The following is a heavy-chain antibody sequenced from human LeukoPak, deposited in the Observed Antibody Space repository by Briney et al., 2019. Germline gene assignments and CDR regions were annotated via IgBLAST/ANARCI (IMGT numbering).Heavy chain of an antibody. CDR3: ARESVFDS. CDR2: ISDDGSNI. V-gene: IGHV3-30-3*01. Sequence: GRSLKLSCAASGFTFSSYSMNWVRQASGKGLEWVAVISDDGSNIYYADSVKGRFTISRDNSKNTLYLQMNSLGGEDTAVYYCARESVFDSWGQGTLVTVSS. J-gene: IGHJ4*02. CDR1: GFTFSSYS.